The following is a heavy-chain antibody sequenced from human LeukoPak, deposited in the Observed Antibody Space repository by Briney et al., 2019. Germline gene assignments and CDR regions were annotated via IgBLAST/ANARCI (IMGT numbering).Heavy chain of an antibody. CDR3: ARDSGYDLRHY. CDR1: GFTVSSNY. D-gene: IGHD5-12*01. CDR2: IYSGGST. V-gene: IGHV3-53*01. Sequence: GGSLRLSCAASGFTVSSNYMSWVRQAPGKGLEWVSVIYSGGSTYYADSVKGRFTISRDNSKNTLYLQMNSLRAEDTVVYYCARDSGYDLRHYWGQGTLVTVSS. J-gene: IGHJ4*02.